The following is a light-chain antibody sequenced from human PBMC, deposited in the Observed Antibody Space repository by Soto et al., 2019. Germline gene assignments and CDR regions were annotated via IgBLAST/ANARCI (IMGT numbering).Light chain of an antibody. V-gene: IGLV2-8*01. CDR3: SSYAGSNNFV. J-gene: IGLJ1*01. CDR2: EVS. Sequence: QSALTQPPSASGFPGQSVTISCTGTSSDVGYYDYVSWYQQHPGKAPKLMISEVSRRPSGVPERFSGSKSGNTASLTVSGLQADDEAHYYCSSYAGSNNFVFGTGTKLTVL. CDR1: SSDVGYYDY.